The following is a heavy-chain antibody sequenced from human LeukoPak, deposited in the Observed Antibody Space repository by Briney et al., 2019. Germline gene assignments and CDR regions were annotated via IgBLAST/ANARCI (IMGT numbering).Heavy chain of an antibody. CDR1: GGSISSYY. Sequence: SETLSLTCTVSGGSISSYYWSWIRQPPGKGLEWIGYIYYSGSTNYNPSLKSRVTISVDTSKNQFSLKLSSVTAADTAVYYCARMYYDFWSGYYTGWYFDYWGQGTLVTVSS. J-gene: IGHJ4*02. V-gene: IGHV4-59*01. CDR3: ARMYYDFWSGYYTGWYFDY. CDR2: IYYSGST. D-gene: IGHD3-3*01.